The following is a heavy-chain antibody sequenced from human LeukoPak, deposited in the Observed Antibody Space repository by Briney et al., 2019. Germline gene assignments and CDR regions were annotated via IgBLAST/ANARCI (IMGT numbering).Heavy chain of an antibody. V-gene: IGHV3-33*01. J-gene: IGHJ4*02. CDR1: GFTFSSYG. CDR3: ARSKAVVRPNYYDSSGYYQSFDY. Sequence: GRSLRLSCAASGFTFSSYGMHWVRQAPGKGLEWVAVIWYDGSNKYYADSVKGRFTISRDNSKNTLYLQMNSLRAEGTAVYYCARSKAVVRPNYYDSSGYYQSFDYWGQGTLVTVSS. D-gene: IGHD3-22*01. CDR2: IWYDGSNK.